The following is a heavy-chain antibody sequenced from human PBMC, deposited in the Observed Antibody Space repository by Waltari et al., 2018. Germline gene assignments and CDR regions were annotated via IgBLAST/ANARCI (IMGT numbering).Heavy chain of an antibody. D-gene: IGHD3-9*01. Sequence: QVQLVQSGAEVKKPGSSVKVSCKASGGTFSSYAISWVRQAPGQGLEWMGGIIPAFGTANYAQKFQGRVTITADESTSTAYMELSSLRSEDTAVYYCARDPRGLDDILTANGMDVWGQGTTVTVSS. CDR3: ARDPRGLDDILTANGMDV. V-gene: IGHV1-69*01. CDR1: GGTFSSYA. CDR2: IIPAFGTA. J-gene: IGHJ6*02.